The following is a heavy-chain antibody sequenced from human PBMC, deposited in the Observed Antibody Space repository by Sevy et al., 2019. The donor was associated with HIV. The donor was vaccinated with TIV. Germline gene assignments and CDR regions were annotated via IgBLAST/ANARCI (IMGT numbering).Heavy chain of an antibody. CDR1: GFTFTSYA. J-gene: IGHJ6*02. V-gene: IGHV3-23*01. CDR3: AKGYCSGGSCPRDYYYYGMDV. CDR2: ISGSGRST. Sequence: GGSLRLSCAASGFTFTSYAMNWVRQAPGKGLDWVSSISGSGRSTYYADSVEGRFTISRDNSKNTSSLQMNSLRADDTAVYYCAKGYCSGGSCPRDYYYYGMDVWGQGTTVTVSS. D-gene: IGHD2-15*01.